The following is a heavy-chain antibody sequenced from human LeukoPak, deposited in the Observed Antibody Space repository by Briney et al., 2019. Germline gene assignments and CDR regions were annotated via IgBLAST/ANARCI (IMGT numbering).Heavy chain of an antibody. D-gene: IGHD3-10*01. J-gene: IGHJ4*02. Sequence: GASVKVSCKASGYTFTGYYMHWVRQAPGQGLEWMGWINPNSGGTNYAQKFQGRVTMTRDTSISTAYMELSRLRSDDTAVYYCARRYYYGSGTYYFDYWGQGTLVTVSS. CDR1: GYTFTGYY. CDR2: INPNSGGT. V-gene: IGHV1-2*02. CDR3: ARRYYYGSGTYYFDY.